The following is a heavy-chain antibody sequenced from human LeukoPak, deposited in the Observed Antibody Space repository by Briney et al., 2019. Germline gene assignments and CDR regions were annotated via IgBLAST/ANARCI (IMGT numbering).Heavy chain of an antibody. J-gene: IGHJ4*02. V-gene: IGHV4-34*01. D-gene: IGHD3-22*01. CDR1: GGSISSGGYS. Sequence: SETLSLTCAVSGGSISSGGYSWSWIRQPPGKGLEWIGEINHSGSTNYNPSLKSRVTISVDTSKNQFSLKLSSVTAADTAVYYCARVGPLQYYYDSSGYRNFDYWGQGTLVTVSS. CDR3: ARVGPLQYYYDSSGYRNFDY. CDR2: INHSGST.